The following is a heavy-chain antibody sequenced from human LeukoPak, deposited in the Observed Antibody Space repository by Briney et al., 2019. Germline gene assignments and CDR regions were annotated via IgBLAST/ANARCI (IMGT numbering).Heavy chain of an antibody. V-gene: IGHV4-59*01. J-gene: IGHJ3*02. Sequence: SETLSLTCTVSGGSISSDLWSWIRQPPGKGLEWIGYMYHTGISNYNPSLKSRVTISVDTSKKQISLKLRSVTAADTAVYFCARDKAQSDAFDIWGQGTMVTVSS. CDR3: ARDKAQSDAFDI. CDR2: MYHTGIS. CDR1: GGSISSDL.